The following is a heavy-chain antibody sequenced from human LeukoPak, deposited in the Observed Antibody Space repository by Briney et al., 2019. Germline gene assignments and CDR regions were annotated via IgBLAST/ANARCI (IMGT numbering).Heavy chain of an antibody. CDR1: GCTFSSYT. CDR2: ISESSIYI. Sequence: PGGSLRLSCAGSGCTFSSYTMNWVRHAPGKGLEWVSSISESSIYINYADSVKGRFTISRDNAKYSLYLQMTRLSAEDTAVYYCARSYFDSSGYPHSDFDYWGQGTLVTVSS. CDR3: ARSYFDSSGYPHSDFDY. V-gene: IGHV3-21*01. J-gene: IGHJ4*02. D-gene: IGHD3-22*01.